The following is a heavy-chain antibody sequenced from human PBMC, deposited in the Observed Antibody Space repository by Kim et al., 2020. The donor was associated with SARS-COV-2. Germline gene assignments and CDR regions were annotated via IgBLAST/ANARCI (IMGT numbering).Heavy chain of an antibody. CDR3: ARGGLTPTRYYYGMDV. CDR1: GYTFTSYG. CDR2: ISAYNGNT. D-gene: IGHD2-21*01. V-gene: IGHV1-18*01. Sequence: ASVKVSCKASGYTFTSYGISWVRQAPGQGLEWMGWISAYNGNTNYAQKLQGRVTMTTDTSTSTAYMELRSLRSDDTAVYYCARGGLTPTRYYYGMDVWGQRTTVTVSS. J-gene: IGHJ6*02.